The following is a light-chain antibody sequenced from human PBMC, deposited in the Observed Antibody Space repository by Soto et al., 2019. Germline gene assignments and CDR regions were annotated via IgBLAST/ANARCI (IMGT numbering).Light chain of an antibody. Sequence: QSALPQPRSVSGSPGQSVTISCTGSSSDVGAYNYVSWYQRHAGKGPKLIIHDVSVRPSGVPDRFSASKSDNTASLTISGLQTEDEADYYCSSYAGNYVYVFGSGTKVTVL. CDR2: DVS. CDR1: SSDVGAYNY. CDR3: SSYAGNYVYV. J-gene: IGLJ1*01. V-gene: IGLV2-11*01.